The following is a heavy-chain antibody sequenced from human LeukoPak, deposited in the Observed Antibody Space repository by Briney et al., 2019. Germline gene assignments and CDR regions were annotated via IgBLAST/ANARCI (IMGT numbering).Heavy chain of an antibody. Sequence: SETLSLTCAVYGGSFSGYYWSWIRQPPGKGLEWIGEINHSGSTNYNPSLKSRVTISVDTSKNQFSLKLSSVTAADTAVYYCAREGSSSWHLTGFDPWGRGTLVTVSS. CDR2: INHSGST. CDR3: AREGSSSWHLTGFDP. CDR1: GGSFSGYY. V-gene: IGHV4-34*01. D-gene: IGHD6-13*01. J-gene: IGHJ5*02.